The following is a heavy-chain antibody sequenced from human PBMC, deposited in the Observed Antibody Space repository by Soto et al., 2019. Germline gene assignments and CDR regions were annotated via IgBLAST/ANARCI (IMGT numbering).Heavy chain of an antibody. J-gene: IGHJ5*02. CDR2: IYYSGST. CDR1: GGSISSGDYY. D-gene: IGHD1-26*01. Sequence: TLSLTCTVSGGSISSGDYYWSWIRQPPGKGLEWIGYIYYSGSTYYNPSLKSRVTISVDTSKNQFSLKLSSVTAADTAVYYCARELVGAINWFDPWGQGTLVTVSS. V-gene: IGHV4-30-4*01. CDR3: ARELVGAINWFDP.